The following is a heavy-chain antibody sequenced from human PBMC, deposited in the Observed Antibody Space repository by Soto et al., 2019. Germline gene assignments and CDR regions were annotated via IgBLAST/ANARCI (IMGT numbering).Heavy chain of an antibody. Sequence: GGSLRLSCAASGFTFSSYGMHWVRQAPGKGLEWVADIDQGGSHKYYADSVKGRFTISRDNAKNSLYLQMNSLRAEDTALYYCARGGNWFDPWGQGTLVTVS. D-gene: IGHD3-10*01. CDR2: IDQGGSHK. J-gene: IGHJ5*02. V-gene: IGHV3-7*05. CDR3: ARGGNWFDP. CDR1: GFTFSSYG.